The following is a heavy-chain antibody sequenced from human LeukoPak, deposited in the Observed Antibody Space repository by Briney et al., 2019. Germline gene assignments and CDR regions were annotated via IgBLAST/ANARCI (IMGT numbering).Heavy chain of an antibody. CDR1: GYTFTSYG. Sequence: ASVKVSCKASGYTFTSYGISWVRQAPGQGLEWMGWISAYSGNTNYAQKFQERVTITRDMSTSTAYMELSSLRSEDTAVYYCAAVPLYYYDSSGPPYYYMDVWGKGTTVTISS. J-gene: IGHJ6*03. V-gene: IGHV1-18*01. CDR2: ISAYSGNT. D-gene: IGHD3-22*01. CDR3: AAVPLYYYDSSGPPYYYMDV.